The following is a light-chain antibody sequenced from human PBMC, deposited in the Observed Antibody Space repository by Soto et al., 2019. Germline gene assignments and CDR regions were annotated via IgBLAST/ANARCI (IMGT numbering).Light chain of an antibody. CDR2: DVS. V-gene: IGKV1-5*01. CDR1: QSISRW. J-gene: IGKJ1*01. CDR3: QQYDTYWT. Sequence: EIQLTQSPSTLSASVGDRVTITCRASQSISRWLAWYQQKSGKAPKLLIYDVSSLQSGVPSRFSGRGSGTEFTLTISSLQPADFATYYCQQYDTYWTFGQGTKLDIK.